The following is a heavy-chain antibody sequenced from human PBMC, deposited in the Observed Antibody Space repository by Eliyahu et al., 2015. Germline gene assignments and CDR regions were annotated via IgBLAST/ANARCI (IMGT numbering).Heavy chain of an antibody. CDR3: AKDRHPNLIGYMDV. CDR1: GFTFDDYT. V-gene: IGHV3-43*01. Sequence: EVQLVXSGGVVVQPGGSLILSCAASGFTFDDYTMXWVRQAPGKGLEWGSLISWDGGSTYYADSVKGRFTISRDNSKNSLYXQMNSLRTEDTALYYCAKDRHPNLIGYMDVWGKGTTVTVSS. CDR2: ISWDGGST. J-gene: IGHJ6*03. D-gene: IGHD3-16*01.